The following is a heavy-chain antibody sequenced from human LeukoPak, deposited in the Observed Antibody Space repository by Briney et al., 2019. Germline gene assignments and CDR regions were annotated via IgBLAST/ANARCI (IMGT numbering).Heavy chain of an antibody. CDR1: GGSISSSNW. V-gene: IGHV4-4*02. CDR3: ARAEMTTVTTGWFDP. CDR2: IYHSGST. D-gene: IGHD4-11*01. J-gene: IGHJ5*02. Sequence: SGTLSLTCAVSGGSISSSNWWSWVRQPPGKGLEWIGEIYHSGSTNYNPSLKSRVTISVDKSKNQFSLKLSSVTAADTAVYYCARAEMTTVTTGWFDPWGQGTLVTVSS.